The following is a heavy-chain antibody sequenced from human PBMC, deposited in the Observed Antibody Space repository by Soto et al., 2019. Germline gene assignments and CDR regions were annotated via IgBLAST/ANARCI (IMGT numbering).Heavy chain of an antibody. V-gene: IGHV3-48*02. CDR1: GFTFSSYR. Sequence: EVQLVESGGGLVQPGGSLRLSCAASGFTFSSYRMNWVRQAPGKGLEWVSYISSSSSTISYADSVKGRITLSRDNANNSLYLQMNSLRDEDTAVYDGEREGWLQLEAFDIWGQGTMVTVSS. J-gene: IGHJ3*02. D-gene: IGHD1-1*01. CDR2: ISSSSSTI. CDR3: EREGWLQLEAFDI.